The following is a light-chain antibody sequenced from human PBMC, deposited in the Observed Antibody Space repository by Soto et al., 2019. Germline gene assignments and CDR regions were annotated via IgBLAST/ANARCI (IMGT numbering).Light chain of an antibody. CDR2: GAS. CDR1: QSVTNNY. J-gene: IGKJ5*01. V-gene: IGKV3-20*01. CDR3: QQYGNSPIT. Sequence: DIVLTQSPCPLSLSPGERATLSCRASQSVTNNYLAWYQQKPGQAPRLLIDGASSRATGVPDRFSGTGSGTDFTLTISRLEPEDFAVFYCQQYGNSPITFGQGTRLE.